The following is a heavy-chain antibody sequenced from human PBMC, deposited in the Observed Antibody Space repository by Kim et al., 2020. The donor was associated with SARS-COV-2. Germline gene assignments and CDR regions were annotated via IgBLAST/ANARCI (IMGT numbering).Heavy chain of an antibody. CDR3: ARSRVWLRSPRDYDYVWGSYRIGAFDI. J-gene: IGHJ3*02. Sequence: GESLKISCKGSGYSFTSYWIGWVRQMPGKGLEWMGIIYPGDSDTRYSPSFQGQVTISADKSISTAYLQWSSLKASDTAMYYCARSRVWLRSPRDYDYVWGSYRIGAFDIWGQGTMVTVSS. D-gene: IGHD3-16*02. CDR1: GYSFTSYW. V-gene: IGHV5-51*01. CDR2: IYPGDSDT.